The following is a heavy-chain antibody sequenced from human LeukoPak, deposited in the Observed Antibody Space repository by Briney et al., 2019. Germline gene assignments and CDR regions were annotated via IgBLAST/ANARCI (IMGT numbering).Heavy chain of an antibody. Sequence: GGSLRLSCAASGFTFSTYAMTWVRQAPGKGLEWVSLISGTGGSTYYADSVKGRFTISRDNSKNSLYLQMNSLRAEDTAVYYCARETRVRWTDYWGQGILVTVSS. CDR1: GFTFSTYA. CDR3: ARETRVRWTDY. CDR2: ISGTGGST. D-gene: IGHD5-24*01. J-gene: IGHJ4*02. V-gene: IGHV3-23*01.